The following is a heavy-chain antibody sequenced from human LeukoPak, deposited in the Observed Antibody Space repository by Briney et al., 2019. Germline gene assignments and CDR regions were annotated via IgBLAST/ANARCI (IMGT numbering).Heavy chain of an antibody. V-gene: IGHV1-69*13. Sequence: SVKVSCKASGGTFSSYAISWVRQAPGQGLEWMGGIIPIFGTANYAQKFQGRVTITADESTSTAYMELSSLRSEDTAVYYCARDVGLKYYYDSSGYYYRYFDYWGQGTLVTASS. CDR1: GGTFSSYA. CDR3: ARDVGLKYYYDSSGYYYRYFDY. D-gene: IGHD3-22*01. CDR2: IIPIFGTA. J-gene: IGHJ4*02.